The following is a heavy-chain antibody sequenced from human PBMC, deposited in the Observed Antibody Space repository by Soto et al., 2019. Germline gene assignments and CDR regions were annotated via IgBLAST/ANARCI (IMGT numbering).Heavy chain of an antibody. CDR1: GGSISSYY. CDR3: ARSYDFWSGYDPPSWFDP. CDR2: IYYSGST. Sequence: PSDTLALTSTCSGGSISSYYWIFIPHPPVKVLELIGYIYYSGSTNYNPSLKIRVTISVDTSKNQFSLKLSSVTAADTAVYYCARSYDFWSGYDPPSWFDPWGQGTLVTVSS. D-gene: IGHD3-3*01. V-gene: IGHV4-59*01. J-gene: IGHJ5*02.